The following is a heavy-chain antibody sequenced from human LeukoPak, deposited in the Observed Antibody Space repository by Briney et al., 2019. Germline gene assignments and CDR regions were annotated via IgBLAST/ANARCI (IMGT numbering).Heavy chain of an antibody. CDR3: ARDWDYYDSSGYYLGNAFDI. V-gene: IGHV4-59*12. J-gene: IGHJ3*02. D-gene: IGHD3-22*01. CDR2: IYYSGST. Sequence: SETLSLTCTVSGGSISSYYWSWIRQPPGKGLEWIGYIYYSGSTNYNPSLKSRVTISVDTSKNQFSLKLSSVTAADTAVYYCARDWDYYDSSGYYLGNAFDIWGQGTMVTVSS. CDR1: GGSISSYY.